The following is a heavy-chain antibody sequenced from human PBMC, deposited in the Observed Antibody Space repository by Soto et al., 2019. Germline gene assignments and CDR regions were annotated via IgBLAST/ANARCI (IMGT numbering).Heavy chain of an antibody. J-gene: IGHJ4*02. CDR1: GGSINSKSYY. V-gene: IGHV4-39*01. Sequence: QRQLQESGPGLVKPSETLSLTCTVSGGSINSKSYYWGWIRQPPGQGLEWIGSIYYSGTTYYNPSPKSRLTISVDTSKNQCSLKLSSVTAADTAVYYCARRGNFYGSGTYYICFDYWGQGTLVTVSS. CDR2: IYYSGTT. CDR3: ARRGNFYGSGTYYICFDY. D-gene: IGHD3-10*01.